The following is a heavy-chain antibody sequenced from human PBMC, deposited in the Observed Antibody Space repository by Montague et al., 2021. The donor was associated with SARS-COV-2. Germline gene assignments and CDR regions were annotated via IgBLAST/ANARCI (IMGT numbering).Heavy chain of an antibody. Sequence: SETLSLTCTVSGGSISSYYWSWIRQPPGKGPEWIGYIYYSGSTNYNPSLKSRVTISVDTSKNQFSPKLSSVTAADTAVYYCASQVPDFWSGIDYWGQGTLVTVSS. CDR1: GGSISSYY. D-gene: IGHD3-3*01. J-gene: IGHJ4*02. V-gene: IGHV4-59*01. CDR3: ASQVPDFWSGIDY. CDR2: IYYSGST.